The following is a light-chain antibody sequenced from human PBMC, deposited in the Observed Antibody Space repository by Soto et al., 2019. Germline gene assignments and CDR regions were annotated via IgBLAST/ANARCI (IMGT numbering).Light chain of an antibody. CDR1: QSISSL. CDR2: DAS. V-gene: IGKV1-5*01. Sequence: DIQMTQSPSTLSASIGDTVTITCRASQSISSLLAWYQQKPGKTPKLLIYDASDLESGVPSRFSGSGSGTEFTLTISSLQPDDFATYYCQQYNSYSPWTFGQGTKVDI. CDR3: QQYNSYSPWT. J-gene: IGKJ1*01.